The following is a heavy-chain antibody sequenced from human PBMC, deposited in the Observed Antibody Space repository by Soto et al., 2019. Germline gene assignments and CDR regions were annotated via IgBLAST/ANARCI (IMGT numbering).Heavy chain of an antibody. Sequence: GGSLRLSCAASGFTFSSYAMSWVRQAPGKGLEWVSAISGSSGSTYYADSVKGRFTISRDNSKNTLYLQMNSLRAEDTAVYYCAKGPYYDFWSGSNWFDPWGQGTLVTVSS. J-gene: IGHJ5*02. CDR2: ISGSSGST. CDR3: AKGPYYDFWSGSNWFDP. D-gene: IGHD3-3*01. V-gene: IGHV3-23*01. CDR1: GFTFSSYA.